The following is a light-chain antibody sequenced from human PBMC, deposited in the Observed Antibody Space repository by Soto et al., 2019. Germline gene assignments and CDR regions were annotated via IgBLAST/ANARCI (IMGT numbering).Light chain of an antibody. CDR1: QSVSSY. J-gene: IGKJ1*01. CDR2: DAS. CDR3: QQRSNWPPIT. V-gene: IGKV3-11*01. Sequence: VLTQSPATLSLSPGERATLSCRASQSVSSYLAWYHQKPGQAPRLLIYDASNRATGIPARFSGSGSGTDFTLTISSIETEDFSVYDCQQRSNWPPITFGQGTKVDIK.